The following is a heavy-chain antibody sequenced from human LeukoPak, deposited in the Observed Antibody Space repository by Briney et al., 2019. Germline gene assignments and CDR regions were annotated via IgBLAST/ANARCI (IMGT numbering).Heavy chain of an antibody. CDR3: ARNGYYDSSGYYYPFDY. J-gene: IGHJ4*02. Sequence: GSSVKVSCEASGGTFSSYAISWVRQAPGQGLEWMGGIIPIFGTANYAQKFQGRVTITTDESTSTAYMELSSLRSEDTAVYYCARNGYYDSSGYYYPFDYWGQGTLVTVSS. V-gene: IGHV1-69*05. CDR1: GGTFSSYA. D-gene: IGHD3-22*01. CDR2: IIPIFGTA.